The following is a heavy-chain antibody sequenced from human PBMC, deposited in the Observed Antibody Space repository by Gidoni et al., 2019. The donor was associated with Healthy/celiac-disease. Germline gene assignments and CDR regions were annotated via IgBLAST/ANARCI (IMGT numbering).Heavy chain of an antibody. D-gene: IGHD3-22*01. CDR2: IIPIFGTA. CDR3: AREGTYYYDSSGYYYVD. V-gene: IGHV1-69*01. Sequence: QVQLVQSGAEVKKPGSSVKVSCKASGSAFSSYPISWVRQAPGQGLEWMGGIIPIFGTANYAQKFQGRVTITADESTSTAYMELSSLRSEDTAVYYCAREGTYYYDSSGYYYVDWGQGTLVTVSS. J-gene: IGHJ4*02. CDR1: GSAFSSYP.